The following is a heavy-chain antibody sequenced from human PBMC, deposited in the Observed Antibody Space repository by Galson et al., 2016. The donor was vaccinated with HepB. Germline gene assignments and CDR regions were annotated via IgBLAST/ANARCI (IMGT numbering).Heavy chain of an antibody. D-gene: IGHD3-22*01. CDR3: ARDRFPYYYDSSGHPSDY. V-gene: IGHV3-11*04. Sequence: SLRLSCAASGFSFSDYYMSWIRQAPGKGLEWVSYISNSGSTIYYADSVKGRFTISRDNAKNSLYLQVNSLRAEDTAVYYCARDRFPYYYDSSGHPSDYWGQGTLVTVSS. CDR1: GFSFSDYY. CDR2: ISNSGSTI. J-gene: IGHJ4*02.